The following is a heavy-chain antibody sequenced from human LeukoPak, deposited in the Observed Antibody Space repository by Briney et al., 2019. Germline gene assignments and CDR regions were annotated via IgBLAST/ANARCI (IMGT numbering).Heavy chain of an antibody. CDR2: ISYSGTT. CDR3: ARASRWGDLSLGY. V-gene: IGHV4-31*03. D-gene: IGHD3-16*02. Sequence: SETLSLTCTVSGGSISSGGLYWGWIRQYPGKGLEWIGYISYSGTTYYNPPLKSRVTISVGTYKNHFSLELSSVTAADMAVYYCARASRWGDLSLGYWGQGTLVTVSS. CDR1: GGSISSGGLY. J-gene: IGHJ4*02.